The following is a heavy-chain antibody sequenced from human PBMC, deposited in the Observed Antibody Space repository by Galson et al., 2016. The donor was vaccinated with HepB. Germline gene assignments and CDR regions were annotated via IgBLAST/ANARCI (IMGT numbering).Heavy chain of an antibody. CDR3: ARDDYFRLGY. CDR1: GFTSSSYW. J-gene: IGHJ4*02. D-gene: IGHD3-16*01. CDR2: INGDGSST. Sequence: SLRLSCAASGFTSSSYWMNWFRQAPGKEMVWVSRINGDGSSTTYADSVKGRFTISRDNAKSTLYLEMNSLRDEDTAVYYCARDDYFRLGYWGQGTLATVSS. V-gene: IGHV3-74*01.